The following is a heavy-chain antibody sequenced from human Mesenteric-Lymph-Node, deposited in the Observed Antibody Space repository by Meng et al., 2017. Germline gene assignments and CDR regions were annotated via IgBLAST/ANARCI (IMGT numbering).Heavy chain of an antibody. V-gene: IGHV4-34*01. D-gene: IGHD6-13*01. J-gene: IGHJ4*02. CDR3: ARSDYSGGWYGY. CDR1: WGSLSGYY. CDR2: SNHRGTT. Sequence: QRQLQQGGAGLLKPSASLARPCAVDWGSLSGYYWNWIRQTPEKGLEWIGESNHRGTTNYNPSLKGRVTISVDTSKNHFSLSLTSMTAADTAVYFCARSDYSGGWYGYWGQGTLVTVSS.